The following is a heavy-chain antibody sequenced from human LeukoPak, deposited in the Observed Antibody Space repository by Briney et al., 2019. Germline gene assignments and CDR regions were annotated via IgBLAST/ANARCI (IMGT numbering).Heavy chain of an antibody. CDR2: MNTNSGNT. CDR3: TRVTGSIDY. D-gene: IGHD1-26*01. J-gene: IGHJ4*02. V-gene: IGHV1-8*01. CDR1: GYTFTNYD. Sequence: ASVKVSCKASGYTFTNYDINWVRQATGQGLEWMGWMNTNSGNTGYAQKFQGGVTMTRDTSISTAYMELSSLRSDDTAVYYCTRVTGSIDYWGQGTLVTVSS.